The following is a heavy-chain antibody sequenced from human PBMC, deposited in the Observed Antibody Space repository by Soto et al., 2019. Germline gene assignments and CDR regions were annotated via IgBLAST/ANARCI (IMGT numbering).Heavy chain of an antibody. D-gene: IGHD3-22*01. CDR1: GGSISSSNYY. Sequence: SETLSLTCTVSGGSISSSNYYWVWLRQSSEKGLEWIGSIFYTGTTNYNPSLKSRVTISVDTSKNQFSLKLNSVTAADTAVYFCARGVYNYYYSSSQKTYSFDYWGPGILVTVSS. CDR2: IFYTGTT. J-gene: IGHJ4*02. V-gene: IGHV4-39*07. CDR3: ARGVYNYYYSSSQKTYSFDY.